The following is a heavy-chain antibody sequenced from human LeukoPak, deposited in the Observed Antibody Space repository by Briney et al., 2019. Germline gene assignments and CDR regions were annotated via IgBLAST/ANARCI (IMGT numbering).Heavy chain of an antibody. V-gene: IGHV3-23*01. J-gene: IGHJ4*02. CDR2: IGGSGGTT. D-gene: IGHD3-10*01. Sequence: GGSLRLSCAVSGFAFSSYAMSWVRQAPGKGLEWVSVIGGSGGTTYYSDSGKGRFTISRDNSKNTLYLQMNSLRGEDTAVYYCAKETRFGNFDWGQGTLVTVSS. CDR1: GFAFSSYA. CDR3: AKETRFGNFD.